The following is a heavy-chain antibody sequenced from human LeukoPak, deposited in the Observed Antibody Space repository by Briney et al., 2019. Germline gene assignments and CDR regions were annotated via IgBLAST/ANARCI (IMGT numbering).Heavy chain of an antibody. V-gene: IGHV1-18*01. CDR1: GYTFTSYG. CDR2: ISAYNGNT. Sequence: AAVKVSCKASGYTFTSYGISWVRQAPGQELDWMGWISAYNGNTNYAQKLQGRVTMTTDTSTSTAYMELRSLRSDDTAVYYCARIGGYLEPFAYWGQGTLVTVSS. J-gene: IGHJ4*02. CDR3: ARIGGYLEPFAY. D-gene: IGHD2-15*01.